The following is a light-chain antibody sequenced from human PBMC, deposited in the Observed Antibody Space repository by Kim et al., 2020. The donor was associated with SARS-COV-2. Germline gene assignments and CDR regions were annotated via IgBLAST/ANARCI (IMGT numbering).Light chain of an antibody. V-gene: IGLV1-44*01. CDR3: AAWDDSLNGPV. CDR1: SNSVGSYT. CDR2: SNS. Sequence: GKGITISCCGSSNSVGSYTVNWYQQLPGTAPKLLIYSNSQRPSGVPDRFSGSKSGTSASLAISGLQSEDEADYYCAAWDDSLNGPVFGGGTKLTVL. J-gene: IGLJ3*02.